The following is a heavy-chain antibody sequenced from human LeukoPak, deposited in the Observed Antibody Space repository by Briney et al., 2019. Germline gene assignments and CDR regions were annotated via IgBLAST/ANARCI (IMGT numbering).Heavy chain of an antibody. CDR3: AKDVAAAGQGY. J-gene: IGHJ4*02. CDR2: ISYDGSNK. Sequence: GGSLRLSCAASGFTFSSYGMHWVRQAPGKGLEWVAVISYDGSNKYYADSVKGRFTISRDDSKNTLYLQMNSLRAEDTAVYYCAKDVAAAGQGYWGQGTLVTVSS. CDR1: GFTFSSYG. D-gene: IGHD6-13*01. V-gene: IGHV3-30*18.